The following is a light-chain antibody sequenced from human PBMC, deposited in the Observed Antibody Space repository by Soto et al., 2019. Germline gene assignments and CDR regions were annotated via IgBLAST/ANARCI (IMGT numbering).Light chain of an antibody. CDR2: DAS. CDR3: QQYNSYSRT. J-gene: IGKJ1*01. Sequence: DNQMTQSPSTLSASVGDRVTITCRASQSISSWLPWYQQKPGKAPKLLIYDASSLESGVPSRFSGSGSGTEFTLTISSLQPDDFATYYCQQYNSYSRTFGQGTKVEIK. CDR1: QSISSW. V-gene: IGKV1-5*01.